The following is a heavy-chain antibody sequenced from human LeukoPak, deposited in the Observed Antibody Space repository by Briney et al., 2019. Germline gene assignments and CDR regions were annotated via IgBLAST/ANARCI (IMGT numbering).Heavy chain of an antibody. CDR3: ARGQGYIWGSYRFDY. CDR2: INHSGST. J-gene: IGHJ4*02. CDR1: GGSFSGYY. V-gene: IGHV4-34*01. D-gene: IGHD3-16*02. Sequence: SETLSLTCAVYGGSFSGYYWSWIRQPPGKGLEWIGEINHSGSTNYNPSLKSRVTLSVDTSKNQFSLKLSSVTAADTAVYYCARGQGYIWGSYRFDYWGQGTLVTVSS.